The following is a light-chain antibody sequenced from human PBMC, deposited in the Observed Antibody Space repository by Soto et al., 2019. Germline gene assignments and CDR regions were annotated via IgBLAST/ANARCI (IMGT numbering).Light chain of an antibody. Sequence: QSVLTQPASVSGSPGQSITISCTGTSSDVGGYDFVSWYQLHPDKAPKLIIYEVSNRPSGVSHRFSGSKSGNTASLTISGLQAEDEADYYCTSYTRISTYVFGTGTKVTV. CDR3: TSYTRISTYV. CDR1: SSDVGGYDF. V-gene: IGLV2-14*01. J-gene: IGLJ1*01. CDR2: EVS.